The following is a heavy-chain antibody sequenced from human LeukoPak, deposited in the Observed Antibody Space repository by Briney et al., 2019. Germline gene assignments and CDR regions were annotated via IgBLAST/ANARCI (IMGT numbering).Heavy chain of an antibody. CDR3: ARCKAAHSAFDI. CDR2: IIPIFGTA. J-gene: IGHJ3*02. V-gene: IGHV1-69*05. D-gene: IGHD2-15*01. CDR1: GGTFSSYA. Sequence: LVKVSCKASGGTFSSYAISWVRQAPGQGLEWMGGIIPIFGTANYAQKFQGRVTITTDESTGTAYMELSSLRSEDTAVYYCARCKAAHSAFDIWGQGTMVTVSS.